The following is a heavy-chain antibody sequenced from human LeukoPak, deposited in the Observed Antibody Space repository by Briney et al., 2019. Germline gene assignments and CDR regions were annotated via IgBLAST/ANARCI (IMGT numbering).Heavy chain of an antibody. CDR3: ATPYSSSWYGGSDAFDI. CDR2: ISAYNGNT. CDR1: GYTFTSYG. V-gene: IGHV1-18*01. Sequence: ASVKVSCKAPGYTFTSYGISWVRQAPGQGLEWMGWISAYNGNTNYAQKLQGRVTMTTDTSTSTAYMELRSLRSDDTAVYYCATPYSSSWYGGSDAFDIWGQGTMVTVSS. J-gene: IGHJ3*02. D-gene: IGHD6-13*01.